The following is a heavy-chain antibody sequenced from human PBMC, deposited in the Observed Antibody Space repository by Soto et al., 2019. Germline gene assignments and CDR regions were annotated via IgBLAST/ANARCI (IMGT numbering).Heavy chain of an antibody. D-gene: IGHD6-13*01. CDR2: ISYDGSNK. J-gene: IGHJ4*02. Sequence: QVQLVESGGGVVQPGRSLRLSCAASGFTFSSYGMHWVRQAPGKGLEWVAVISYDGSNKYYADSVKGRFTISRDNSKNTLYLQMNSLRADDTAVYYCAKLIAAGDYWGQGTLVTVSS. CDR3: AKLIAAGDY. CDR1: GFTFSSYG. V-gene: IGHV3-30*18.